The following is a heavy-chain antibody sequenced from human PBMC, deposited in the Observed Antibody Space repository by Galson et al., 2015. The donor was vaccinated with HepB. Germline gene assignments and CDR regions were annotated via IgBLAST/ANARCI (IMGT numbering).Heavy chain of an antibody. D-gene: IGHD3-22*01. CDR3: ARLENYYDSSGYRPY. Sequence: SVKVSCKASGGTFSSYTISWVRQAPGQGLEWMGRIIPILGIANYAQKFQGRVTITADKSTSTAYMELSSLRSEDTAVYYCARLENYYDSSGYRPYWGQGTLVTVSS. CDR2: IIPILGIA. V-gene: IGHV1-69*02. J-gene: IGHJ4*02. CDR1: GGTFSSYT.